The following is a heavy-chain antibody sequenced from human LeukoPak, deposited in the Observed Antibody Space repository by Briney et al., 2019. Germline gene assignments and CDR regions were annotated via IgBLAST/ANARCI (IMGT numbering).Heavy chain of an antibody. V-gene: IGHV4-39*01. Sequence: SETLSLTCTVSGGSISSSSYYWGWLRQPPGKGLEWIGSIYYSGSTYYNPSLKSRVTISVDTSKNQFSLKLSSVTAADTAVYYCAKMGGEYSSSSGDYWGQGTLVTVSS. CDR2: IYYSGST. CDR1: GGSISSSSYY. J-gene: IGHJ4*02. CDR3: AKMGGEYSSSSGDY. D-gene: IGHD6-6*01.